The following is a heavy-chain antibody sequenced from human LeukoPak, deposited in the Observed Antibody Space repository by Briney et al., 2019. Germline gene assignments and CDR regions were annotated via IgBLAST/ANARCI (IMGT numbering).Heavy chain of an antibody. CDR2: IIPIFGTA. V-gene: IGHV1-69*05. CDR3: ARETPKYYDILTGSEKGNWFDP. J-gene: IGHJ5*02. Sequence: GSSVKVSRKASGGTFSSYAISWVRQAPGQGLEWMGGIIPIFGTANYAQKFQGRVTITTDESTSTAYMELSSLRSEDTAVYYCARETPKYYDILTGSEKGNWFDPWGQGTLVTVSS. D-gene: IGHD3-9*01. CDR1: GGTFSSYA.